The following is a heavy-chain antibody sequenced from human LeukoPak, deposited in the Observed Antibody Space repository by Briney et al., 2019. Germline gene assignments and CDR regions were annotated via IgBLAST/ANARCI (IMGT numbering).Heavy chain of an antibody. D-gene: IGHD1-26*01. V-gene: IGHV4-59*01. Sequence: PSETLSLTCTVSGGSISSYYWSWIRQPPGKGLEWIGYIYYSGSTNYNPSLKSRVTISVDTSKNQFSLKLSSVTAADTAVYYCARDSKVALRAFDYWGQGTLVTVSS. CDR2: IYYSGST. J-gene: IGHJ4*02. CDR3: ARDSKVALRAFDY. CDR1: GGSISSYY.